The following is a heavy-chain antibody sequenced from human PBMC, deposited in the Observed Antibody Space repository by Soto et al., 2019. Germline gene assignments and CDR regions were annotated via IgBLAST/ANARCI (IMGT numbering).Heavy chain of an antibody. V-gene: IGHV3-21*01. J-gene: IGHJ4*02. CDR1: RFTFSSYS. CDR2: ISSSSSYI. CDR3: AGIPYYDILTGYYKGGFDY. D-gene: IGHD3-9*01. Sequence: GGSLRLSCAASRFTFSSYSMNWVRQAPGKGLEWVSSISSSSSYIYYADSVKGRFTISRDNAKNSLYLQMNSLRAEDTAVYYCAGIPYYDILTGYYKGGFDYWGQGT.